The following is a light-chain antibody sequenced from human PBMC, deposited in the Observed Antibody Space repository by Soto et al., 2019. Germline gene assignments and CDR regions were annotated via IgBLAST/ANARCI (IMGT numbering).Light chain of an antibody. V-gene: IGKV1-5*01. J-gene: IGKJ1*01. CDR1: QRISSW. CDR2: DAS. Sequence: DIQMTQSPSTLSASVGDRVTITCRASQRISSWLACYQQKPGKAPKLLIYDASSLESGVPSRFSGSGSGTEFTLTISSLQPDDFATYYCQQYNSYSRTFGQGTKVDIK. CDR3: QQYNSYSRT.